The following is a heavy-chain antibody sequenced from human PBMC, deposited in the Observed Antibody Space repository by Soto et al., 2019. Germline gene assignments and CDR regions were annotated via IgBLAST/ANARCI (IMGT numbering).Heavy chain of an antibody. CDR2: MCDSWTT. V-gene: IGHV4-59*01. Sequence: HVQLQESGPGLVRPSETLSLICTVSGASLGSDCWSWIRQPPRRGLEWVDYMCDSWTTNYHPSLRSRLTISLDSAKNQCSLNLNSVTAADTAIYYCAKDYWGSLESWGQGTLVTVSS. CDR3: AKDYWGSLES. D-gene: IGHD7-27*01. J-gene: IGHJ4*02. CDR1: GASLGSDC.